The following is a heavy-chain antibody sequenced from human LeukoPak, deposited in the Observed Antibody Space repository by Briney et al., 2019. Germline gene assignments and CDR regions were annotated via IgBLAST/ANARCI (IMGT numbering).Heavy chain of an antibody. Sequence: GGSLRLSCAASGFTVSTNYMNWVRQAPGRGLEWVSILYSGESTYYADSVKGRFTVSRDSSKNTLFLQMNALRAEDTAVYYCARGVEPLAANTLAYWGQGTLVTVSS. V-gene: IGHV3-53*01. CDR2: LYSGEST. D-gene: IGHD1-14*01. CDR1: GFTVSTNY. J-gene: IGHJ4*02. CDR3: ARGVEPLAANTLAY.